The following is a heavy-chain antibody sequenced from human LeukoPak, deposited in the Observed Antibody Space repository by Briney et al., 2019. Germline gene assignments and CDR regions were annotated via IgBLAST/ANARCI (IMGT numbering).Heavy chain of an antibody. J-gene: IGHJ5*02. Sequence: ASVKVSCKASGYTFTSYYMHWVRQAPGQGLEWMGIINPSGASTNYAQKFQGRVSMTGDTSTNTVYMELGSLRSEDTAVYYCARVAAAGFAYDKFDPWGQGTLVTVSS. CDR1: GYTFTSYY. D-gene: IGHD6-13*01. V-gene: IGHV1-46*01. CDR3: ARVAAAGFAYDKFDP. CDR2: INPSGAST.